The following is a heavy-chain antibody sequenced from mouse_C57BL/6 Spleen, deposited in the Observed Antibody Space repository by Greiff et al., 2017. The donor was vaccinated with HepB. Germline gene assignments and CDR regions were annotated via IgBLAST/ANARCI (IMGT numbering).Heavy chain of an antibody. J-gene: IGHJ2*01. D-gene: IGHD3-2*02. CDR3: ARELRLYFDY. CDR2: ISSCSSTI. CDR1: GFTFSDYG. V-gene: IGHV5-17*01. Sequence: EVQVVESGGGLVKPGGSLKLSCAASGFTFSDYGMHWVRQAPEKGLEWVAYISSCSSTIYYADTVKGRFTISRDNAKHTLFLQVTSLRSEDTAMYYCARELRLYFDYWGQGTTLTVSS.